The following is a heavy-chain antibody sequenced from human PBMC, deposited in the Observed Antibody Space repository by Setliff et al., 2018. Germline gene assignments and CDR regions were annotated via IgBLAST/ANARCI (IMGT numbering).Heavy chain of an antibody. V-gene: IGHV1-18*01. CDR1: GYTFTSYG. CDR3: ARDKATYYDSSGYYYSAGNFDY. D-gene: IGHD3-22*01. CDR2: ISAYNGNT. J-gene: IGHJ4*02. Sequence: VKVSCKASGYTFTSYGISWVRQAPGQGLEWMGWISAYNGNTNYAQKLQGRVTMTTDTSTSTAYMELRSLRSDDTAVYYCARDKATYYDSSGYYYSAGNFDYWGQGTLVTVSS.